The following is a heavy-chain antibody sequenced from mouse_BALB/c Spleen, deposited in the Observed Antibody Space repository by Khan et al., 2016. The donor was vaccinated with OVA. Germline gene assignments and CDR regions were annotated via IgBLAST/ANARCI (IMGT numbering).Heavy chain of an antibody. CDR2: ISSGGSYT. J-gene: IGHJ3*01. Sequence: EVELVGSGGDLVKPGGSLKLSCAASGFTFSTYGMSWVRQTPDKRLEWVATISSGGSYTYYPDSVKGRFTISRDNAKNTLYLQMSSLKSEDIAMYYCTRLAYYYDSEGFAYWGQGTLVTVST. CDR1: GFTFSTYG. D-gene: IGHD1-1*01. CDR3: TRLAYYYDSEGFAY. V-gene: IGHV5-6*01.